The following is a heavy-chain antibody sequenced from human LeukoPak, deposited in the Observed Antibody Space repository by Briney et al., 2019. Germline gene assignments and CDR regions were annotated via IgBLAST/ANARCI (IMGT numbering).Heavy chain of an antibody. J-gene: IGHJ6*03. D-gene: IGHD4-11*01. CDR3: ATSAGDYRAGHYYYMGV. V-gene: IGHV1-2*02. CDR1: GYTFTGYY. Sequence: ASVKVSCKASGYTFTGYYFHWVRQAPGQGLEWMGWINPNTAGTNYAQKFLGGVTLTWDTSISTAYMELNRLTSDDTAVYYCATSAGDYRAGHYYYMGVWGRGTSVTVSS. CDR2: INPNTAGT.